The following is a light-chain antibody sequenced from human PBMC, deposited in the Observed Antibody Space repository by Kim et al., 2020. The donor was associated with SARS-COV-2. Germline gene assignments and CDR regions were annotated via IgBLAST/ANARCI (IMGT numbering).Light chain of an antibody. V-gene: IGKV3D-20*02. CDR2: AAS. Sequence: EIVLTQSPGTLSLSPGERATLSCRASQSVYSNYLAWYQHKPGQAPRLLMYAASTRATGIPARFSGSGSGTDFTLTISSLEPEDFAVYYCQQRSNWLTFGGGTKVDIK. CDR3: QQRSNWLT. J-gene: IGKJ4*01. CDR1: QSVYSNY.